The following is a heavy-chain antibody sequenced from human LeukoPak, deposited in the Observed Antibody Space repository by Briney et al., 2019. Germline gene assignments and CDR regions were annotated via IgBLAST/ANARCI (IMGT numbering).Heavy chain of an antibody. D-gene: IGHD3-22*01. CDR3: ARDRVRTYYYDSSGYADLDY. Sequence: ASVKVSCKASGGTFSSYGISWVRQAPGQGLEWMGWISAYNGNTNYAQKLQGRVTMTTDTSTSTAYMELRSLRSDDTAVYYCARDRVRTYYYDSSGYADLDYWGQGILVTVSS. CDR2: ISAYNGNT. J-gene: IGHJ4*02. V-gene: IGHV1-18*01. CDR1: GGTFSSYG.